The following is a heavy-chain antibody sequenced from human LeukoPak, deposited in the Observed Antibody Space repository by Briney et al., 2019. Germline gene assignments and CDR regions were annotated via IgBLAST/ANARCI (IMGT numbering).Heavy chain of an antibody. V-gene: IGHV4-4*02. Sequence: SETLSLTCAVSGGSISSSNWWSWVRQPPGKGLEWIGEIYHSGSTNYNPSLKSRVTISVDKSKNQFSLKLSSVTAADTAVYYCARDRYYDILTGYFGVDAFDNWGQGTMVTVSS. CDR1: GGSISSSNW. CDR2: IYHSGST. CDR3: ARDRYYDILTGYFGVDAFDN. D-gene: IGHD3-9*01. J-gene: IGHJ3*02.